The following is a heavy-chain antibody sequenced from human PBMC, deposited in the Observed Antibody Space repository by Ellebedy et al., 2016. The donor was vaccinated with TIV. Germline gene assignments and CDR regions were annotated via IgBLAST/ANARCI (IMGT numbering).Heavy chain of an antibody. CDR3: ARGRMFGPLYYYGSGSYSH. V-gene: IGHV1-8*01. CDR1: GYTFTSYD. Sequence: ASVKVSXXASGYTFTSYDINWVRQATGQGLEWMGWMNPNSGNTGYAQKFQGRVTMTRNTSISTAYMELSSLRSEDTAVYYCARGRMFGPLYYYGSGSYSHWGQGTLVTVSS. J-gene: IGHJ4*02. D-gene: IGHD3-10*01. CDR2: MNPNSGNT.